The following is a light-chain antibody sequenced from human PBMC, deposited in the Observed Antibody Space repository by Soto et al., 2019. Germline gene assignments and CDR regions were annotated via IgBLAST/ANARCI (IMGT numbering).Light chain of an antibody. V-gene: IGLV2-14*01. CDR3: SSYRSSNTLL. CDR2: EVS. CDR1: SSDVGDYDY. Sequence: QSVLNQPASVSGSPGQSITISCTGTSSDVGDYDYVSWYQQYAGKAPKMMIYEVSNRPSGVSNRFSGSKSGNTASLTISGLQAEDEADYYCSSYRSSNTLLFGGGTKVTVL. J-gene: IGLJ2*01.